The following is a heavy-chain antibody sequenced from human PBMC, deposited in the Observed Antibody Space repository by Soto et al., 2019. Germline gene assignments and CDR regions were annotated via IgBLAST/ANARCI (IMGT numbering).Heavy chain of an antibody. J-gene: IGHJ4*02. V-gene: IGHV3-23*01. CDR2: ISGSGGGT. Sequence: GGSLRLSCAASGFTFSSYALSWVRQAPGKGLEWVSGISGSGGGTYYADSVKGRFTISRDNSKNTVYLQMNSLRAEDTALYYFEISIPSPLYTGSYSDIWGQGTLVTVSS. D-gene: IGHD6-6*01. CDR3: EISIPSPLYTGSYSDI. CDR1: GFTFSSYA.